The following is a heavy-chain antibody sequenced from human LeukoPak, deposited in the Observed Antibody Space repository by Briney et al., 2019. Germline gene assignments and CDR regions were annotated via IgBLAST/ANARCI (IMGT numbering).Heavy chain of an antibody. Sequence: ASVKVSCKASGGTFSSYAISWVRQAPGQGLEWMGRIIPILGIANYAQKFQGRVTITADKSTSTAYMELSSLRSEDTAVYYCASDNYYDSSGSDYWGQGTLVTVSS. CDR3: ASDNYYDSSGSDY. V-gene: IGHV1-69*04. CDR2: IIPILGIA. J-gene: IGHJ4*02. CDR1: GGTFSSYA. D-gene: IGHD3-22*01.